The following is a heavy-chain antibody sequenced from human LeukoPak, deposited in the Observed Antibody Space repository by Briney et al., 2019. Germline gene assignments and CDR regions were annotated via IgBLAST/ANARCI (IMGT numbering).Heavy chain of an antibody. CDR3: ARGQAAGLFDY. CDR2: ISSSGSTI. V-gene: IGHV3-48*04. Sequence: GGSLRLSCAASGFTFSSYAMSWVRRAPGKGLEWVSYISSSGSTIYYADSVKGRFTISRDNAKNSLYLQMNSLRAEDTAVYYCARGQAAGLFDYWGQGTLVTVSS. J-gene: IGHJ4*02. CDR1: GFTFSSYA.